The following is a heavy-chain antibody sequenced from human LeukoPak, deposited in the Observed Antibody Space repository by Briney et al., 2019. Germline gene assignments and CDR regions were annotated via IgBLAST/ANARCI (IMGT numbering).Heavy chain of an antibody. J-gene: IGHJ4*02. CDR3: TTVGLSGYYDRSGYYYFDY. Sequence: GGSLRLSCVASGFTFSNAWMSWVRQAPGKGLGWVVRIKSKTYGGTADYAAPVKGRFSISRDDSKNTLYLQMNSLKTEDTAVYYCTTVGLSGYYDRSGYYYFDYWGQGALVTVSS. CDR2: IKSKTYGGTA. V-gene: IGHV3-15*01. D-gene: IGHD3-22*01. CDR1: GFTFSNAW.